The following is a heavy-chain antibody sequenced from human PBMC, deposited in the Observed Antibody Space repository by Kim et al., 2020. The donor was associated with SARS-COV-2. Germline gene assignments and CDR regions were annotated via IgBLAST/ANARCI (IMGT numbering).Heavy chain of an antibody. J-gene: IGHJ4*02. D-gene: IGHD6-19*01. CDR3: AKDRGGSGWPVFDY. V-gene: IGHV3-23*01. Sequence: RGSLRLSCAVSGFTLSNNAMSWVRQAPGRGLEWVSTIHPRAETTYYADSVNGRFTIYRDNSNHTLYLQLNSLRADDTAVYYCAKDRGGSGWPVFDYWGQGTLDTVSS. CDR1: GFTLSNNA. CDR2: IHPRAETT.